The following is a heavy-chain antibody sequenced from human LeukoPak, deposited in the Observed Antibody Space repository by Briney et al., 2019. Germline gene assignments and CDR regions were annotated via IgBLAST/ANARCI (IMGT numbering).Heavy chain of an antibody. CDR2: IRYDGSNK. V-gene: IGHV3-30*02. Sequence: SGGSLRFSCAASGFTFSSYGMHWVRQAPGKGLEWVAFIRYDGSNKYYADSVKGRFTISRDNSKNTLYLQMNSLRAEDTAVYYCAKDYCSSTSCYNNYFDYWGQGTLVTVSS. CDR3: AKDYCSSTSCYNNYFDY. J-gene: IGHJ4*02. D-gene: IGHD2-2*02. CDR1: GFTFSSYG.